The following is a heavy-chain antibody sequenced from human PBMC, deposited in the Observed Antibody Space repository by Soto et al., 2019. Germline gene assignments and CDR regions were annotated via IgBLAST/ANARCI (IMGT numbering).Heavy chain of an antibody. J-gene: IGHJ4*02. CDR2: INPSGGST. Sequence: GASVKASSKASGYTFTSYYMHWVRQAPGQGLEWMGIINPSGGSTSYAQKFQGRVTITRDTSASTAYMELSSLRSEDTAVYYCARDLSPQTDYWRQGTLVIVFS. V-gene: IGHV1-46*01. CDR3: ARDLSPQTDY. CDR1: GYTFTSYY.